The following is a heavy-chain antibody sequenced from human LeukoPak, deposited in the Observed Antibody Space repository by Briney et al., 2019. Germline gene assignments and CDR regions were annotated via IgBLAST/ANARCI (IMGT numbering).Heavy chain of an antibody. V-gene: IGHV3-7*03. J-gene: IGHJ4*02. D-gene: IGHD2-2*01. CDR2: IKTDGSEK. Sequence: PGGSLRLSCAASGFTFSHYYMSWVRQAPGKGLEWVANIKTDGSEKYYLDSVKGRFTISRENAQNSLFLQMNSLRAEDTAIYYCARDTTLGYCSSTSCHTFDYWGQGTLVTVSS. CDR1: GFTFSHYY. CDR3: ARDTTLGYCSSTSCHTFDY.